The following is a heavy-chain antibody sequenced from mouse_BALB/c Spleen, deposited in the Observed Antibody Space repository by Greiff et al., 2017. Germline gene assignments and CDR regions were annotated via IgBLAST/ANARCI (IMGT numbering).Heavy chain of an antibody. Sequence: VQLVESGPGLVAPSQSLSITCTVSGFSLTSYGVHWVRQPPGKGLEWLGVIWAGGSTNYNSALMSRLSISKDNSKSQVFLKMNSLQTDDTAMYYCASSYGYDGYYYAMDYWGQGTSVTVSS. J-gene: IGHJ4*01. CDR2: IWAGGST. V-gene: IGHV2-9*02. CDR3: ASSYGYDGYYYAMDY. D-gene: IGHD2-2*01. CDR1: GFSLTSYG.